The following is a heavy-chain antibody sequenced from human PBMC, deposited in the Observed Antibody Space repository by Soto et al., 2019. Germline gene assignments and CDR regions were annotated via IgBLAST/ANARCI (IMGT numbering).Heavy chain of an antibody. Sequence: ASVKVSCKASGGTFSSYAISWVRQAPGQGLEWMGRIIPILGIANYAQKFQGRVTITADKSTSTAYMELSSLRSEDTAVYYCARDPVAGAFDIWGQGTMVTVSS. CDR3: ARDPVAGAFDI. CDR1: GGTFSSYA. D-gene: IGHD6-19*01. V-gene: IGHV1-69*04. J-gene: IGHJ3*02. CDR2: IIPILGIA.